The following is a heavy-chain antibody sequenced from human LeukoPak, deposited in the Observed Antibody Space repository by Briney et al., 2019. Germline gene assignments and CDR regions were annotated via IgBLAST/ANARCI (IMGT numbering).Heavy chain of an antibody. D-gene: IGHD3-22*01. V-gene: IGHV3-23*01. CDR2: ISGSGGST. CDR1: GFTFSSYA. Sequence: GGSLRLSCAASGFTFSSYAMSWVRQAPGKGLEWVSAISGSGGSTYYADSVKGRFTISGDNSKNTLYLQMNSLRAEDTAVYYCAKDLLSYDSSGFNAFDIWGQGTMVTVSS. CDR3: AKDLLSYDSSGFNAFDI. J-gene: IGHJ3*02.